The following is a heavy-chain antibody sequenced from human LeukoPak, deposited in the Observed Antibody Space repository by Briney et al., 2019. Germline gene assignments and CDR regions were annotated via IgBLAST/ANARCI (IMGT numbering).Heavy chain of an antibody. CDR1: GFTVGSNY. V-gene: IGHV3-23*01. Sequence: GGSLRLSCVASGFTVGSNYMSWVRQAPGKGLEWVSAISGSGGSTYYADSVKGRFTISRDNSKNTLYLQMNSLRAEDTAVYYCAKDDCTNGVCPTDYWGQGTLVTVSS. CDR3: AKDDCTNGVCPTDY. J-gene: IGHJ4*02. CDR2: ISGSGGST. D-gene: IGHD2-8*01.